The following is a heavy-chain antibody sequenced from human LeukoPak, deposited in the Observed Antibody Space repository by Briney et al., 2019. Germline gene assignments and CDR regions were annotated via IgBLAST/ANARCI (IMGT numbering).Heavy chain of an antibody. CDR1: GFTFSSYA. CDR3: VKDHSSWLFRYFDY. V-gene: IGHV3-64D*06. J-gene: IGHJ4*02. CDR2: ISSNGGST. Sequence: GGSQRLSCTASGFTFSSYAMHWVRQSPGKGLEYVSAISSNGGSTYYPVSVKGKFTISRDNSKNTLYLQMSSLRAEDTAVYYCVKDHSSWLFRYFDYWGQGTLVTVSS. D-gene: IGHD3-22*01.